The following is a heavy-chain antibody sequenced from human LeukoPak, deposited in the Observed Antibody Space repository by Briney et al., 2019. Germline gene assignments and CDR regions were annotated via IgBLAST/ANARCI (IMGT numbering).Heavy chain of an antibody. CDR1: GGTFSSYA. CDR2: IIPIFGTA. CDR3: ARGGQQLVYVFDY. D-gene: IGHD6-13*01. Sequence: AASVKVSCKASGGTFSSYAISWVRQAPGQGLEWMGGIIPIFGTANYAQKFQGGVTITADESTSTAYMELSSLRSEDTAVYYCARGGQQLVYVFDYWGQGTLVTVSS. J-gene: IGHJ4*02. V-gene: IGHV1-69*01.